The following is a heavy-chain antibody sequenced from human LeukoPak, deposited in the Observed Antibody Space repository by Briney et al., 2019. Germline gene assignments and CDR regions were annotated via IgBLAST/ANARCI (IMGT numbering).Heavy chain of an antibody. J-gene: IGHJ4*02. CDR3: ARKSREFDY. CDR2: INHSGST. Sequence: SETLSLTCAVYGGSFSGYYWSWIRQPPGKGLEWIGEINHSGSTSYNPSLKSRVTISVDTSKNQFSLKLSSVTAADTAVYYCARKSREFDYWGQGTLVTVSS. CDR1: GGSFSGYY. V-gene: IGHV4-34*01.